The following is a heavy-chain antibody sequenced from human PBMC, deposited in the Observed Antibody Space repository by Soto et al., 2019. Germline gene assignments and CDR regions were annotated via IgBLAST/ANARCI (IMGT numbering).Heavy chain of an antibody. CDR2: IWFDGSKK. J-gene: IGHJ6*02. CDR3: ARELLYGSGSRNFHYYGMDV. D-gene: IGHD3-10*01. Sequence: GGSLRLSCAASGIKFSSDGMHWVRQAPGKGLEWVAVIWFDGSKKYYVDSVKGRFTISRDNSNNTLYLQMNSLRAEDTGVYYCARELLYGSGSRNFHYYGMDVWGQGTTVTVSS. V-gene: IGHV3-33*01. CDR1: GIKFSSDG.